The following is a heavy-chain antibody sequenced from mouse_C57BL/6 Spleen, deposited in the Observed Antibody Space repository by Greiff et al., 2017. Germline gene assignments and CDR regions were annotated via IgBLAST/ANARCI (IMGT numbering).Heavy chain of an antibody. V-gene: IGHV1-82*01. CDR1: GYAFSSSW. CDR2: IYPGDGDT. Sequence: VQLQQSGPELVKPGASVKISCKASGYAFSSSWMNWVKQRPGKGLEWIGRIYPGDGDTNYNGKFKGKATLTADKSSSTAYMQLSSLTSEDSAVDFCAHNGAWFAYWGQGTLVTVSA. D-gene: IGHD1-3*01. CDR3: AHNGAWFAY. J-gene: IGHJ3*01.